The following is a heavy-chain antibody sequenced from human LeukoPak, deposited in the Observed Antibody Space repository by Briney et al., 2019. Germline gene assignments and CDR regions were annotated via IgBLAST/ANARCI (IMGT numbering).Heavy chain of an antibody. J-gene: IGHJ6*04. CDR3: ARKGDV. V-gene: IGHV4-61*02. CDR2: IYASGST. CDR1: GGSFSSGSYY. Sequence: PSETLSLTCTVSGGSFSSGSYYWSWIRQPAGKGLEWIGRIYASGSTDYNPSLKSRVTISLDTSKNQFSLKLNSVTAADTAVYYCARKGDVWGKGTTVTVSS.